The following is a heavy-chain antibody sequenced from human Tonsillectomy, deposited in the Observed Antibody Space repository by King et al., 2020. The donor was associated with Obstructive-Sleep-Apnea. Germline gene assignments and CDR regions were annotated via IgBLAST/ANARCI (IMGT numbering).Heavy chain of an antibody. V-gene: IGHV4-59*08. CDR2: MYNSWST. CDR3: ARRRNDSPGFAFDI. D-gene: IGHD1-1*01. J-gene: IGHJ3*02. CDR1: GVSISGFY. Sequence: QLQESGPGLVKPSETLSLTCTVIGVSISGFYWSWIVQPPGKGLYWVGYMYNSWSTNYNPSLKSRVTISVDTSKNLFSLNLTTVTAADTAVYYCARRRNDSPGFAFDIWGQGTMVTVSS.